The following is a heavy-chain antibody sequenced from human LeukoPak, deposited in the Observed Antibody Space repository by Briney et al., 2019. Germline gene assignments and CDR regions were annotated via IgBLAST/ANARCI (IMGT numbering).Heavy chain of an antibody. D-gene: IGHD5-12*01. CDR1: GYASNAYG. CDR2: ISGYNYNT. Sequence: GASVKVSCEPSGYASNAYGISWVRQAPGRGLEWLGWISGYNYNTNYAQMFRGRVTMTIDTSTITAYMELRSLTFDDTAVYYCARDKSVATAPRHPFDYWGQGTLITVSS. J-gene: IGHJ4*02. CDR3: ARDKSVATAPRHPFDY. V-gene: IGHV1-18*01.